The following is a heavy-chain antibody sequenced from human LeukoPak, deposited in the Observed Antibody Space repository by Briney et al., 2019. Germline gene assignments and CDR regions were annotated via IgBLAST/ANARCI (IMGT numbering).Heavy chain of an antibody. CDR2: TYYSGRT. Sequence: PSETLSLTCTVSGGSISSYSWNWIRQPPGKTLEWIGYTYYSGRTNYNPSLKSRVTISLDTSKNQFSLRLTSATAADTAVYYCALRRLTSAQIIEDNWFDPWGQGTLVTVSS. J-gene: IGHJ5*02. D-gene: IGHD2/OR15-2a*01. CDR1: GGSISSYS. V-gene: IGHV4-59*01. CDR3: ALRRLTSAQIIEDNWFDP.